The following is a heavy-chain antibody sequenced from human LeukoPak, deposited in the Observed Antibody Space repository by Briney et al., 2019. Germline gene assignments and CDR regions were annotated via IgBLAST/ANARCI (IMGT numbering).Heavy chain of an antibody. CDR1: GGSFSGSY. CDR2: INHSGST. J-gene: IGHJ6*02. D-gene: IGHD3-10*01. V-gene: IGHV4-34*01. CDR3: ARDRITMVRGVISPKQYYYYGMDV. Sequence: SETLSLTCAVYGGSFSGSYWSWIRQPPGKGLEWIGEINHSGSTNYNPSLKSQVTISVDTSNNQFSLKLSSVTAADTAVYYCARDRITMVRGVISPKQYYYYGMDVWGQGTTVTVSS.